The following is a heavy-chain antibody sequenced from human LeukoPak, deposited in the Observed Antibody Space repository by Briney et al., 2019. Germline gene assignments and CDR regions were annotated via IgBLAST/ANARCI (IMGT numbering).Heavy chain of an antibody. J-gene: IGHJ4*02. CDR1: GFTFSSYV. D-gene: IGHD3-22*01. CDR2: ISSDASNK. V-gene: IGHV3-30*03. CDR3: ARGSGYYYDSSGYYEDY. Sequence: GGSLRLSCAASGFTFSSYVMHWVRQAPGKGLEWVALISSDASNKYYEDSVKGRFTISRDNSKNTLYLQMSSLRAEDTALYYCARGSGYYYDSSGYYEDYWGQGTLVTVSS.